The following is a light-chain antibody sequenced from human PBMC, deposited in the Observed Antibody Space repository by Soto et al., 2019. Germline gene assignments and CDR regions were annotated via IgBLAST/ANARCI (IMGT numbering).Light chain of an antibody. V-gene: IGLV1-44*01. CDR1: NSNIGSNT. CDR2: SNN. CDR3: AAWDDSLNGYV. J-gene: IGLJ1*01. Sequence: VLTQPPSASGTPGQRVTISCSGSNSNIGSNTVNWYQQVPGTAPKLLIYSNNQRPSGVPDRFSGSKSGTSASLAISGLQSEDEADYYCAAWDDSLNGYVFGAGTKVTV.